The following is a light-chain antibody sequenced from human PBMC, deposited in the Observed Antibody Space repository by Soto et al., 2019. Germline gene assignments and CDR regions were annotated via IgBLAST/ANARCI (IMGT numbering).Light chain of an antibody. CDR1: QSISSY. J-gene: IGKJ1*01. V-gene: IGKV1-39*01. CDR2: AAS. CDR3: QQSYSPPPIT. Sequence: FQMTQSPPSLSASVIDRVTITFRASQSISSYLNWYQQKPGKAPKLLIYAASSLQSGVPSRFSGSASGTDFTLTISSLQPEDSAIYYSQQSYSPPPITFGQGTKVDI.